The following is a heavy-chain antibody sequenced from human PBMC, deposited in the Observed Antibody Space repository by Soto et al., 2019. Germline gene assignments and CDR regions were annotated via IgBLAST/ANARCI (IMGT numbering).Heavy chain of an antibody. CDR3: ARIQYQLLGGYYYYGMDV. D-gene: IGHD2-2*01. CDR1: GFSLSNARMG. J-gene: IGHJ6*02. V-gene: IGHV2-26*01. CDR2: IFSNDEK. Sequence: QVTLKESGPVLVKPTETLTLTCTVSGFSLSNARMGVSWIRQPPGKALEWLAHIFSNDEKSYSTSLKSRLTISKDSHKCQEXLTMTNMDPVDTATYYCARIQYQLLGGYYYYGMDVWGQGTTVTVSS.